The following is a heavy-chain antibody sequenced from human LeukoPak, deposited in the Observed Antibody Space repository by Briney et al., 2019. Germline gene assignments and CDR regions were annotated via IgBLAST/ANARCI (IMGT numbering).Heavy chain of an antibody. CDR3: AKGVGGLITTYEY. CDR2: ISSGGGST. CDR1: GFTFNNFG. V-gene: IGHV3-23*01. J-gene: IGHJ4*02. Sequence: PGGSLRLSCAASGFTFNNFGLTWVRQTPGRGLEWVSTISSGGGSTYYADSVKGRFTISRDNPKNTLYLQIHSLRPEDTAIYYCAKGVGGLITTYEYWGQGTLVTVSS. D-gene: IGHD3-22*01.